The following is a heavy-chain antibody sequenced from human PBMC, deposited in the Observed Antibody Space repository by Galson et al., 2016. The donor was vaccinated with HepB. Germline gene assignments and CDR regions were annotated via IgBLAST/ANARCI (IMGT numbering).Heavy chain of an antibody. J-gene: IGHJ6*02. V-gene: IGHV6-1*01. CDR1: GDSVSSDSAA. CDR2: TYYRSKWDN. CDR3: AREYYCMDV. Sequence: CAISGDSVSSDSAAWNWIRQSPTRGLEWLGRTYYRSKWDNEYAVSVRSRMTINPDTCKNQFSLQLNSVTPDDTAVYYCAREYYCMDVWRQGTTVTVSS.